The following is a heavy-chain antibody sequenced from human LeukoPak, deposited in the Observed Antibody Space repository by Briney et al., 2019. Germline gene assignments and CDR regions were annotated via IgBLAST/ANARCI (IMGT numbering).Heavy chain of an antibody. CDR2: ISYDGSNK. CDR3: ARGRISGSYFAY. D-gene: IGHD1-26*01. CDR1: GFTFSSYA. V-gene: IGHV3-30-3*01. Sequence: GGSLRLPCAASGFTFSSYAMHWVRQAPGKGLEWVAVISYDGSNKYYADSVKGRFTISRDNSKNTLYLQMNSLRAEDTAVYYCARGRISGSYFAYWGQGTLVTVSS. J-gene: IGHJ4*02.